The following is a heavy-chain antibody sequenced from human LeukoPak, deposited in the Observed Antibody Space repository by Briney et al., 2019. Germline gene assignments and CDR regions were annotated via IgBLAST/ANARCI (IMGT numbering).Heavy chain of an antibody. CDR2: IKQDGSEK. Sequence: GGSLRLSCAASGFTFSSYWMSWVRQAPGKGLEWVANIKQDGSEKYYVDSVKGRFTISRDNAKNSLYLQMNSLRAEDTALYYCARVHGNDALDYWGQGTLVTVSS. V-gene: IGHV3-7*03. CDR1: GFTFSSYW. J-gene: IGHJ4*02. CDR3: ARVHGNDALDY. D-gene: IGHD1-1*01.